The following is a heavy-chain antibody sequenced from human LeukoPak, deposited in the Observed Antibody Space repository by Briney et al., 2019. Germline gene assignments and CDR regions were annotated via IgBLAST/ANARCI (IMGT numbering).Heavy chain of an antibody. CDR1: GFTFSSYA. V-gene: IGHV3-64D*06. CDR2: ISSNGGST. J-gene: IGHJ4*02. D-gene: IGHD3-9*01. Sequence: GGSLRLSCSASGFTFSSYAMHWVRQAPGKGLEYVSAISSNGGSTYYADSVKGRFTISRDNSKNTLYLQMSSLRAGDTAVYYCVKGTDSRYYDILTGYPFDYWGQGTLVTVSS. CDR3: VKGTDSRYYDILTGYPFDY.